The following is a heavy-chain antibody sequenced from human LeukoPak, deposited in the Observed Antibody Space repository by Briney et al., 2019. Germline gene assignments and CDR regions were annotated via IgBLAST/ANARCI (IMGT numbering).Heavy chain of an antibody. J-gene: IGHJ4*02. CDR2: ISSGSSNI. Sequence: GGSLRLSCAASGFTFSSYAMSWVRQAPGKGLEWVSYISSGSSNIYYADSVKGRFTISRDNAKNSLYLQMNSLRDEDTAVYYCATYDSSGYYWGQGTLVTVSS. CDR3: ATYDSSGYY. V-gene: IGHV3-48*02. CDR1: GFTFSSYA. D-gene: IGHD3-22*01.